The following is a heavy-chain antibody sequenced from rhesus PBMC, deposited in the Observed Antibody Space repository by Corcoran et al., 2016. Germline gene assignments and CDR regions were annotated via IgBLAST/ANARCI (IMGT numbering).Heavy chain of an antibody. Sequence: EVQLVESGGGLAKPGGSLRLSCAASGFTFRDKTRHGGRRAPGKGLDWVSAIRSGGSPDYADSVKGRFTISRDNSKNTLSLQMSSLRPEDTAVYYCAREFWGDVHWGQGVLVTVSS. CDR2: IRSGGSP. CDR1: GFTFRDKT. V-gene: IGHV3-103*01. J-gene: IGHJ4*01. CDR3: AREFWGDVH. D-gene: IGHD3-34*01.